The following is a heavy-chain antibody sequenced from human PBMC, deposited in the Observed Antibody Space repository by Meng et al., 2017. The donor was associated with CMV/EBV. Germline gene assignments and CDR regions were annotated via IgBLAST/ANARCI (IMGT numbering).Heavy chain of an antibody. J-gene: IGHJ6*02. CDR3: TRGVVPAATHYYYYYGMDV. CDR1: GFTFSNAW. V-gene: IGHV3-15*01. CDR2: IKSKAYGGTT. D-gene: IGHD2-2*01. Sequence: GGSLRLSCAASGFTFSNAWMSWVRQAPGKGLEWVGRIKSKAYGGTTEYAASVKGRFTISRDDSKSIAYLQMNSLKTEDTAVYYCTRGVVPAATHYYYYYGMDVWGQGTTVTVSS.